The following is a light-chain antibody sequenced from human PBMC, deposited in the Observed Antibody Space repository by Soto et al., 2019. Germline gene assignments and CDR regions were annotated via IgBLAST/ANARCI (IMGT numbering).Light chain of an antibody. CDR1: QSVSSSY. J-gene: IGKJ4*01. Sequence: EIVLTQSPGTLSLSPGERVTLSCRASQSVSSSYLAWYQQKPGQAPRLLIHDASSRATGIPDRFSGGGSGTDFTLTISRLEPEDFAVYYCQQYGSTPLTFGGGTKVEIK. CDR2: DAS. V-gene: IGKV3-20*01. CDR3: QQYGSTPLT.